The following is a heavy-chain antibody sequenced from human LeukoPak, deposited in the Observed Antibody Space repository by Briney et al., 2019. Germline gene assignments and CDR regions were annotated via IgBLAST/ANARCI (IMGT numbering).Heavy chain of an antibody. D-gene: IGHD3-10*01. CDR1: GFILSTYD. V-gene: IGHV3-30*03. Sequence: GGSLRLSCAASGFILSTYDMHWVRQAPGRGLEWVAVISYDGSHQYYADSVQGRFTISRDTPKNTLYLQMNSLRPEDTAIYYCARPPPASMIWGVIIPHFDTWGQGTLVTVSS. CDR3: ARPPPASMIWGVIIPHFDT. J-gene: IGHJ4*02. CDR2: ISYDGSHQ.